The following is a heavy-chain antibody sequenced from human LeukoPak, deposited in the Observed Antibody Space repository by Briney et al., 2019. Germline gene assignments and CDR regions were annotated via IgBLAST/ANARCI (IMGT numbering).Heavy chain of an antibody. Sequence: SETLSLTCTVSGGSISSADYYWSWLRQPPGKGLGWIGYIYYSGSTYYNPSLKRRLIISVDTSKNHFSLKLSSVTAADTAVYYCAREYWVSMVRGGAYGMDVWGQGTTVTVSS. V-gene: IGHV4-30-4*08. D-gene: IGHD3-10*01. CDR2: IYYSGST. CDR1: GGSISSADYY. J-gene: IGHJ6*02. CDR3: AREYWVSMVRGGAYGMDV.